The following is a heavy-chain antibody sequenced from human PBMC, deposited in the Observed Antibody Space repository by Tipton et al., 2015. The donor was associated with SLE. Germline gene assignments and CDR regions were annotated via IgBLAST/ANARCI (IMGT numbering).Heavy chain of an antibody. CDR2: ISSSSSYI. CDR1: GFSFSSSW. V-gene: IGHV3-21*01. CDR3: ARDVTMSAGFDY. D-gene: IGHD3-3*01. Sequence: SLRLSCAASGFSFSSSWMTWVRQAPGKGLEWVSSISSSSSYIYYADSVKGRFTISRDNAKNSLYLQMNSLRAEDTAVYYCARDVTMSAGFDYWGQGTLVTVSS. J-gene: IGHJ4*02.